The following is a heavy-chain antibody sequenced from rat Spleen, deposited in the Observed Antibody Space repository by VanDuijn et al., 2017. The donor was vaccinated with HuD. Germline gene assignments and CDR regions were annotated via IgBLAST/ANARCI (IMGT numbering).Heavy chain of an antibody. CDR1: DYSITSSYK. V-gene: IGHV3-3*01. J-gene: IGHJ2*01. D-gene: IGHD1-10*01. Sequence: EVQLQESGPGLVKPSQSLSLTCSVTDYSITSSYKWNWIRKFPGNKLEWMGYIDSAGSTNYNPSLKSRISITRDTSKNQFFLQVNSVTTEDTATYYCGRDNNYKAYWGQGVMVTVSS. CDR3: GRDNNYKAY. CDR2: IDSAGST.